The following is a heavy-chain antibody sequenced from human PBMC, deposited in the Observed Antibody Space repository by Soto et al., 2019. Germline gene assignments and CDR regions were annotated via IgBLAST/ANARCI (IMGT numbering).Heavy chain of an antibody. CDR2: IIPMFGST. Sequence: QVQLVQSGAEVKRPGSSVKVSCKASGDTFSTFAITWVRQAPGQGLEWLGGIIPMFGSTKYAQNFQGGVTITADESTSTAYRELSSLRSEDTAVYYCAREGYCSSGSCSFDGFDIWGQGTMVTVSS. CDR1: GDTFSTFA. J-gene: IGHJ3*02. D-gene: IGHD2-15*01. V-gene: IGHV1-69*01. CDR3: AREGYCSSGSCSFDGFDI.